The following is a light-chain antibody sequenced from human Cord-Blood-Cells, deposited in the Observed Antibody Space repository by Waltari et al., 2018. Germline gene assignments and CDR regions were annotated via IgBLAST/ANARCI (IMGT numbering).Light chain of an antibody. J-gene: IGLJ1*01. V-gene: IGLV2-14*01. CDR3: SSYTSSSTLYV. Sequence: QSALTQPASVSGSPGQSITISCTGTSSDVGGYNYVSWYQQHPGKAPKLMIYDVSNRPSVFSNLFSGSKSVNTASLTISGLQAEDEADYYCSSYTSSSTLYVFGTGTKVTVL. CDR1: SSDVGGYNY. CDR2: DVS.